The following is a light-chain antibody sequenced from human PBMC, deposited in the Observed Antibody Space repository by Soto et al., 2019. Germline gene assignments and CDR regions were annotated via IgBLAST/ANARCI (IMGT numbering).Light chain of an antibody. CDR1: SSDVVGYNY. V-gene: IGLV2-14*03. CDR2: DVS. CDR3: SSYSSSSTLV. Sequence: QSALTQPASVSGSPGQSMTISCTGTSSDVVGYNYVSWYQQHPGKAPKLMIYDVSNRPSGVSSRFSGSKSGNTASLTISGLKAEDEADYYCSSYSSSSTLVFGGGTKVTVL. J-gene: IGLJ3*02.